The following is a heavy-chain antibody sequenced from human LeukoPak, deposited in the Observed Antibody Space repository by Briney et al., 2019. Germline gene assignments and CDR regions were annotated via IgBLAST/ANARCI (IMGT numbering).Heavy chain of an antibody. CDR2: IKQDGSEK. J-gene: IGHJ6*03. CDR1: GFTFSSYA. CDR3: ARDLYHENYYYHYMDV. D-gene: IGHD2-2*01. V-gene: IGHV3-7*01. Sequence: GRSLRLSCAASGFTFSSYAMHWVRQAPGKGLEWVANIKQDGSEKYYVDSVKGRFTISRDNAKNSLYLQMNSLRVEDTAVYYCARDLYHENYYYHYMDVWGKGTTVTVSS.